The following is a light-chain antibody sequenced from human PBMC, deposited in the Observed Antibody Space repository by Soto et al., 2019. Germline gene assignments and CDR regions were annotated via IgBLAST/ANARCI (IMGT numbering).Light chain of an antibody. CDR2: GAS. Sequence: ETVLTQSPGTLSLSPGERATLSCRASQRVSSNYLAWYQHIPGQATRLLIYGASTMATGIPDRFSGSGSGTDFTLTISRLEPEDFAVYYCQQFYRSLPSWTFGQGTKVE. J-gene: IGKJ1*01. CDR3: QQFYRSLPSWT. V-gene: IGKV3-20*01. CDR1: QRVSSNY.